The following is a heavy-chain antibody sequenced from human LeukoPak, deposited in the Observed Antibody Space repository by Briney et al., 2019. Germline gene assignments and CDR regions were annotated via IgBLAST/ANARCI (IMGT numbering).Heavy chain of an antibody. J-gene: IGHJ4*02. CDR3: ARELRTFDS. CDR1: GFTFSSYW. CDR2: IKHNGDEL. D-gene: IGHD3-16*01. Sequence: PGGSLKLSCAASGFTFSSYWMTWVRQAPGKGLEWVANIKHNGDELNYVDSVEDRFTISRDNAKNSLYLHMTSLRAEDTAVYYCARELRTFDSWGQGTLVTVSS. V-gene: IGHV3-7*01.